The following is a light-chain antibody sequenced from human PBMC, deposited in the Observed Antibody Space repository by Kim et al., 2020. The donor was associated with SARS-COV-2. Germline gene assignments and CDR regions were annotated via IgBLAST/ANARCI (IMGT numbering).Light chain of an antibody. CDR3: QQYYGLPLT. CDR2: WAS. V-gene: IGKV4-1*01. Sequence: DIVMTQSPDSLAVSLGERATINCKSSRGVLYSSNNKNCLAWYQQKPGQPPKLLIYWASTRESGVPDRFSGGGSGTDFTLTISSLQAEDVAVYYCQQYYGLPLTFGQGTRLEIK. J-gene: IGKJ5*01. CDR1: RGVLYSSNNKNC.